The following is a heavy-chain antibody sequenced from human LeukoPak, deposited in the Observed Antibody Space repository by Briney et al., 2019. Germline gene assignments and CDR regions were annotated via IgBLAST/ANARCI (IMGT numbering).Heavy chain of an antibody. Sequence: PGGSLRLSCAASGFAVSSNYMGWVRQAPGKGLEWVSLIYSGGTTSYADSVKGRFTISRDSSKNTVSLQMNSLRAEDTAVYYCARVLLYGSGGAFDYWGQGTLVTVSS. D-gene: IGHD3-10*01. V-gene: IGHV3-66*02. J-gene: IGHJ4*02. CDR3: ARVLLYGSGGAFDY. CDR1: GFAVSSNY. CDR2: IYSGGTT.